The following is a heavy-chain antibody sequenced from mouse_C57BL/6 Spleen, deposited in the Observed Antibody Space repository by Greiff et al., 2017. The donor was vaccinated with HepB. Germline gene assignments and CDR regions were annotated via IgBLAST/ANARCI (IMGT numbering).Heavy chain of an antibody. CDR1: GFTFSSYA. CDR3: AREEGYYYALDY. CDR2: ISDGGSYT. V-gene: IGHV5-4*01. J-gene: IGHJ4*01. Sequence: EVKLQESGGGLVKPGGSLKLSCAASGFTFSSYAMSWVRQTPEKRLEWVATISDGGSYTYYPDNVKGRFTISRDNAKNTLYLQMSHLKSEDTAMYYCAREEGYYYALDYWGQGTSVTVSS.